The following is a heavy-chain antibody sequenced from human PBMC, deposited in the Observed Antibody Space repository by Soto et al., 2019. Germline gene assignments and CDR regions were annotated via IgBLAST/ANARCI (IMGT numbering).Heavy chain of an antibody. D-gene: IGHD2-15*01. Sequence: SETLSLTCTVSGGSISSSSYYWGWIRQPPGKGLEWIGSIYYSGSTYYNPSLKSRVTISVDTSKNQFSLKLSSVTAADTAVYYCARSSKQLLLLPNPRIYTPHEYYYYMDVWGKGTTVTVSS. CDR2: IYYSGST. CDR3: ARSSKQLLLLPNPRIYTPHEYYYYMDV. CDR1: GGSISSSSYY. V-gene: IGHV4-39*01. J-gene: IGHJ6*03.